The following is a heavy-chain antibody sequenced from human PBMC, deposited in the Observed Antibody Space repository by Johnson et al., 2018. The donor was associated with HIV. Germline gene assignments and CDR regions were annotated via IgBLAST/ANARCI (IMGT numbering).Heavy chain of an antibody. V-gene: IGHV3-33*01. J-gene: IGHJ3*02. CDR3: ARDRKWVGARSGDAFDI. CDR2: MWYAGPKN. D-gene: IGHD2-15*01. CDR1: LFTFSSYG. Sequence: QVQLVESGGGVVQPGRSLRLSCAASLFTFSSYGMHWVRQAPGKGLEWVAGMWYAGPKNNYADSVKGRFTISRDNSKNTLHLQMNSLRAEDTAVFYCARDRKWVGARSGDAFDIWGQGTMVTVSS.